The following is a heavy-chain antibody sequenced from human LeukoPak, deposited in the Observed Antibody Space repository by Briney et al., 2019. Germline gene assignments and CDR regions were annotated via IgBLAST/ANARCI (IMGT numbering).Heavy chain of an antibody. V-gene: IGHV1-8*01. CDR1: GYTFTSYD. CDR2: KNPNSGNT. D-gene: IGHD2-15*01. CDR3: ARVSSRGVVAAEDKQYGMDV. Sequence: GASVKVSCKASGYTFTSYDINWVRQATGQGLEWMGWKNPNSGNTGYAQKFQGRVTMTRNTSISTAYMELSSLRSEDTAVYYCARVSSRGVVAAEDKQYGMDVWGQGTTVTVSS. J-gene: IGHJ6*02.